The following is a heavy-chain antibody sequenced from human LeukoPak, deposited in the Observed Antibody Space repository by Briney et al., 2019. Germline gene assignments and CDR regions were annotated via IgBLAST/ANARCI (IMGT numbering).Heavy chain of an antibody. J-gene: IGHJ4*02. CDR2: ISSSSSYI. CDR3: ARAASKYYDFWSGTIYYFDY. D-gene: IGHD3-3*01. Sequence: GGSLRLSCAASGFTFSSYSMNWVRQAPGKGLEWVSSISSSSSYIYYADSVKGRFTIPRDNAKNSLYLQMNSLRAEDTAVYYCARAASKYYDFWSGTIYYFDYWGQGTLVTVSS. V-gene: IGHV3-21*01. CDR1: GFTFSSYS.